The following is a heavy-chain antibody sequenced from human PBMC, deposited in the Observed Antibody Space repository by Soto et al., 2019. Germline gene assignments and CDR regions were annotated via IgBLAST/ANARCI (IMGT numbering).Heavy chain of an antibody. CDR3: VKDRAFRTVAGTDH. D-gene: IGHD6-19*01. V-gene: IGHV3-23*01. CDR2: IIGSGDST. Sequence: GGSLRLSCVASGFTFRSYGMNWVRQAPGGGLEWVSNIIGSGDSTYYADSVKGRFTISRDNSQNTLFLQMDRLRVEDTATYYCVKDRAFRTVAGTDHWGQGALVTVSS. CDR1: GFTFRSYG. J-gene: IGHJ4*02.